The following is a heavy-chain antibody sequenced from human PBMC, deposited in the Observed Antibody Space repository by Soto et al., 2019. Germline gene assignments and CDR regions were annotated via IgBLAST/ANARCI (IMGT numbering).Heavy chain of an antibody. CDR3: ATAPPPYDSSGYDY. CDR1: GGTFSSYA. CDR2: IIPIFGTA. D-gene: IGHD3-22*01. Sequence: ASVKVSCKASGGTFSSYAISWVRQAPGQGLEWMGGIIPIFGTANYAQKFQGRVTITADESTSTAYMELSSLRSEVTAAYYWATAPPPYDSSGYDYWGQGTLVTVSS. J-gene: IGHJ4*02. V-gene: IGHV1-69*13.